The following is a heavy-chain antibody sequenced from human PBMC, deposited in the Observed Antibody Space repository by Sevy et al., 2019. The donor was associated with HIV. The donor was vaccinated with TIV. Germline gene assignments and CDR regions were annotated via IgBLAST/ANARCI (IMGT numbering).Heavy chain of an antibody. J-gene: IGHJ4*02. D-gene: IGHD3-16*01. CDR2: INQDGSEK. CDR3: ARDSKADYNYGLEEMMAS. CDR1: GFTFSSYW. V-gene: IGHV3-7*01. Sequence: GGSLRLSCAASGFTFSSYWMSWVRQAPGKGLEWVANINQDGSEKHYGDSVKGRVTISRDSSKNSLFLQVHSLRVEDTAVYYCARDSKADYNYGLEEMMASWGQGTLVTVSS.